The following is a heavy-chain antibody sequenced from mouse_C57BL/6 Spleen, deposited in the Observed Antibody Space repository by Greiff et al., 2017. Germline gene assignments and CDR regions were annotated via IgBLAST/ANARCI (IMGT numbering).Heavy chain of an antibody. J-gene: IGHJ1*03. V-gene: IGHV14-2*01. Sequence: VQLQQSGAELVKPGASVKLSCTASGFNIKDYYMHWVKQRTEQGLEWIGRIDPEDGETKYATKFQGKATITADTSSTTAYLQLSSLTSEDTAVYYCARKDYYGYFDVWGTGTTVTVAS. CDR2: IDPEDGET. D-gene: IGHD2-4*01. CDR3: ARKDYYGYFDV. CDR1: GFNIKDYY.